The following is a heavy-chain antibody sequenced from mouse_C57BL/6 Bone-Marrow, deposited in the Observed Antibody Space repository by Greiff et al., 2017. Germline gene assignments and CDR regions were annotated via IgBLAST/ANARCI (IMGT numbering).Heavy chain of an antibody. CDR2: IHPNSGST. CDR1: GYTFTSYW. V-gene: IGHV1-64*01. Sequence: QVQLQQPGAELVKPGASVKLSCKASGYTFTSYWMHWVKQRPGQGLEWIGMIHPNSGSTNYNEKFKSKATLTVDKSSSTAYMQLSSLTSEDSAVYYCARPIDYGNSWVAYWGQGTRVTVSA. D-gene: IGHD2-1*01. CDR3: ARPIDYGNSWVAY. J-gene: IGHJ3*01.